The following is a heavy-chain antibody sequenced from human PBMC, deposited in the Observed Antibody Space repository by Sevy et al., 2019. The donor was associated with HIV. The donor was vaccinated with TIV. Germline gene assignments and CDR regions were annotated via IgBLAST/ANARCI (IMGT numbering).Heavy chain of an antibody. CDR1: GGSVSSDNYY. CDR2: IYYSGST. Sequence: SETLSLTCTVSGGSVSSDNYYWSWIRQPPGKGLEWIGNIYYSGSTNYNPSLKSRVTISVDTSKNQFSLKLSSVTAADTVVYYCARDHSRSYYDSWFDPWGQGTLVTVSS. V-gene: IGHV4-61*01. D-gene: IGHD1-26*01. J-gene: IGHJ5*02. CDR3: ARDHSRSYYDSWFDP.